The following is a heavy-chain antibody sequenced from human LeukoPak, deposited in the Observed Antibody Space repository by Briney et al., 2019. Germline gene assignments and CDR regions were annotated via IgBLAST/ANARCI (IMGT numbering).Heavy chain of an antibody. Sequence: GSSVKVSCKASGGTFTGYYMHWVRQAPGQGLEWMGWINPNSGGTNYAQKFQGRVTMTRDTSISTAYMELSRLRSDDTAVYYCARTYYYGSGSYPYWGQGTLVTVSS. CDR1: GGTFTGYY. V-gene: IGHV1-2*02. CDR2: INPNSGGT. J-gene: IGHJ4*02. CDR3: ARTYYYGSGSYPY. D-gene: IGHD3-10*01.